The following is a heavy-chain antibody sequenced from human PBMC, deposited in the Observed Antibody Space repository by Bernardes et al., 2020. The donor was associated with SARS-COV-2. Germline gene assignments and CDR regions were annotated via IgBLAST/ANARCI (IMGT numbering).Heavy chain of an antibody. CDR2: INPNSGGT. J-gene: IGHJ4*02. CDR1: GYTFTGYY. D-gene: IGHD3-22*01. CDR3: ARAVKRDYYDSSVDY. Sequence: ASVKVSCKASGYTFTGYYMHWVRQAPGQGLEWMGWINPNSGGTNYAQKFQGRVTMTRDTSISTAYMELSMLRSDDTAVYYCARAVKRDYYDSSVDYWGQGTLVTVSS. V-gene: IGHV1-2*02.